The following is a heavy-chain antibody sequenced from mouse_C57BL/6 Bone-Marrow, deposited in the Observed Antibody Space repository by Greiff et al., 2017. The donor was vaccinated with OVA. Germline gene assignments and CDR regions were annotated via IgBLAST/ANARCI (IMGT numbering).Heavy chain of an antibody. CDR2: IYPRDGST. D-gene: IGHD2-2*01. Sequence: QVQLQQSGPELVKPGASVKLSCKASGYTFTSYGINWVQQRPGQGLEWIGWIYPRDGSTTYNEKFKGKATLTVATSSSTAYMELHSLTDEDAAVYFAARWLRLEAYWGQGTLVTVSA. J-gene: IGHJ3*01. V-gene: IGHV1-85*01. CDR1: GYTFTSYG. CDR3: ARWLRLEAY.